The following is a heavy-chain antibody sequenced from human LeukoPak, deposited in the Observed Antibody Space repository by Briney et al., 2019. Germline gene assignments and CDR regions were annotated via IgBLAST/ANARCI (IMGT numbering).Heavy chain of an antibody. D-gene: IGHD3-10*01. CDR1: GFTFSDYA. CDR2: INYSGDST. Sequence: GGSLRLSCAASGFTFSDYAMNWVRQAPGKGLEWVSTINYSGDSTYYADSVKGRFTISRDNAKNSLYLQMNSLRAEDTAVYYCARARGYYYGMDVWGQGTTVTVSS. V-gene: IGHV3-23*01. J-gene: IGHJ6*02. CDR3: ARARGYYYGMDV.